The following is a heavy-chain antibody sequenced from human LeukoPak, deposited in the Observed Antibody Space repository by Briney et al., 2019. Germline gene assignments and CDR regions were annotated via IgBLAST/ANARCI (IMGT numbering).Heavy chain of an antibody. CDR1: GFTFTNYW. D-gene: IGHD1-26*01. CDR2: IDGDGTT. V-gene: IGHV3-74*03. CDR3: ARVIVGGMRAFDM. J-gene: IGHJ3*02. Sequence: GGSLRLSCAASGFTFTNYWMHWVRQAPGKGLVWVSRIDGDGTTKYGDSVRGRFTISRDNAKKTLYLQMNGLRAEDMAVYYCARVIVGGMRAFDMWGQGTMVTVSS.